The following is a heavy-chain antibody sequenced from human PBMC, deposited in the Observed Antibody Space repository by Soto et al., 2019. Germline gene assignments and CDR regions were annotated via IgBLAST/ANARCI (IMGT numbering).Heavy chain of an antibody. CDR1: GFTLSSYG. J-gene: IGHJ4*02. CDR3: AKDQYYYGSGSYFFDY. D-gene: IGHD3-10*01. CDR2: ISYDGSNK. V-gene: IGHV3-30*18. Sequence: QVQLVESGGGVVQPGRSLRLSCAASGFTLSSYGMHWVRQAPGKGLEWVAVISYDGSNKYYADSVKGRFTISRDNSKNTLYLQMNSLRAEDTAVYYCAKDQYYYGSGSYFFDYWGQGTLVTVSS.